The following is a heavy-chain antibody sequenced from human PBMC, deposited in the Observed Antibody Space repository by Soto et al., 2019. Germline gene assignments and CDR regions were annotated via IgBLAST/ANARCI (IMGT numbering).Heavy chain of an antibody. J-gene: IGHJ3*02. Sequence: GGSLRLSCAASGFTFSGSAMHWVRQASGKGLEWVGRIRSKANSYATAYAASVKGRFTISRDDSKNTAYLQMNSLKTEDTAVYYCTSYSSGWSRIKYNAFDIWGQGTMVTVSS. CDR2: IRSKANSYAT. V-gene: IGHV3-73*01. CDR1: GFTFSGSA. CDR3: TSYSSGWSRIKYNAFDI. D-gene: IGHD6-19*01.